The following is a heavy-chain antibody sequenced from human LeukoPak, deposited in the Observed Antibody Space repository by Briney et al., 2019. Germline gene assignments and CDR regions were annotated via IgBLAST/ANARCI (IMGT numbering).Heavy chain of an antibody. CDR1: GGSISSSTYY. D-gene: IGHD5-24*01. CDR2: IYYSGST. V-gene: IGHV4-39*01. CDR3: ARQGFIGRRDGYNCLDY. J-gene: IGHJ4*02. Sequence: TSETLSLTCTVSGGSISSSTYYWGWIRQPPGKGLEWIGSIYYSGSTYYNPSLKSRVTISVDTSKNQFSLKLSSVTAADTAVYYCARQGFIGRRDGYNCLDYWGQGTLVTVSS.